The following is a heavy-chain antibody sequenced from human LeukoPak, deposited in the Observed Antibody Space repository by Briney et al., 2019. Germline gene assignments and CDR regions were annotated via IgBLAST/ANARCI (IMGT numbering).Heavy chain of an antibody. Sequence: PGGSLRLACTASGFIFSDYAMSWVRQAPGKGLEWVSAISGSGGSTYYADSVKGRFTISRDNSKNTLYLQMNSLRAEDTAVYYCAKWMDPLWFGERGGFDYWGQGTLVTVSS. CDR2: ISGSGGST. CDR1: GFIFSDYA. V-gene: IGHV3-23*01. J-gene: IGHJ4*02. CDR3: AKWMDPLWFGERGGFDY. D-gene: IGHD3-10*01.